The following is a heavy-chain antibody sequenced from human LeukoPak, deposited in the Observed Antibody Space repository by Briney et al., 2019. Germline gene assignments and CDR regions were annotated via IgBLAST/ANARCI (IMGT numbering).Heavy chain of an antibody. D-gene: IGHD2-2*01. CDR1: GFTFSDFG. CDR3: VRGLGYCSSTRCSPGYYMDV. V-gene: IGHV3-21*01. J-gene: IGHJ6*03. CDR2: ITSSGSFI. Sequence: PGGSLRLSCAPSGFTFSDFGMNWVRQTPGKGLEWVSSITSSGSFINYADSVKGRFTISRDNAKNSLYLQMNSLRAEDTAVYYCVRGLGYCSSTRCSPGYYMDVWGKGTTVTVSS.